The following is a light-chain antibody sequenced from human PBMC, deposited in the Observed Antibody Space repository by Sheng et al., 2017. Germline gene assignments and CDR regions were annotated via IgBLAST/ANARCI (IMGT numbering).Light chain of an antibody. V-gene: IGLV2-8*01. CDR2: EVS. J-gene: IGLJ1*01. CDR1: SSDVGGYKY. Sequence: QSALTQPPSASGSPGQSVTISCTGTSSDVGGYKYVSWYQQHPGKAPKLMIYEVSKRPSGVPDRFSGSKSGNTASLTVSGLQAEDEAAYYCQSFDTGLSDYVFGSGTKVTVL. CDR3: QSFDTGLSDYV.